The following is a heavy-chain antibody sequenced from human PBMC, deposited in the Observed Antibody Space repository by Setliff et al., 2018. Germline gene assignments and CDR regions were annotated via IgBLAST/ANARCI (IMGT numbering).Heavy chain of an antibody. D-gene: IGHD3-3*01. V-gene: IGHV3-11*04. CDR3: ARSGNVYYDLWGKEGFDN. J-gene: IGHJ4*02. CDR2: ISGDGRTI. Sequence: GGSLRLSCAASGFDFSYYYMSWARQAPGKGLEWISKISGDGRTIYQADSVRGRFTISRDNAKNSLYLQMNSLRVEDTAMYYCARSGNVYYDLWGKEGFDNWGQGTLVTVSS. CDR1: GFDFSYYY.